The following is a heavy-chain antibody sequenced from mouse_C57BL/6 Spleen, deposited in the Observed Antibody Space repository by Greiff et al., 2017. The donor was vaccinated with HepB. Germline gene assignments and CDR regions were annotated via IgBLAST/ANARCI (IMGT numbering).Heavy chain of an antibody. CDR2: ISYDGSN. J-gene: IGHJ1*03. V-gene: IGHV3-6*01. Sequence: VQLKESGPGLVKPSQSLSLTCSVTGYSITSGYYWNWIRQFPGNKLEWMGYISYDGSNNYNPSLKNRISITRDTSKNQFFLKLNSVTTEDTATYDCVNGKGYFDVWGTGTTVTVSS. D-gene: IGHD1-1*01. CDR1: GYSITSGYY. CDR3: VNGKGYFDV.